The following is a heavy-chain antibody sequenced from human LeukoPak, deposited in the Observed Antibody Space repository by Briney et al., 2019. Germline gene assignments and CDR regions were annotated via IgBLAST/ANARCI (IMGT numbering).Heavy chain of an antibody. J-gene: IGHJ4*02. CDR1: GYTFTGYY. CDR3: ARDLDSSGWYSTPDFDY. CDR2: INPNSGGT. V-gene: IGHV1-2*02. Sequence: AASVKVSCKASGYTFTGYYMHWVRQAPGQGLEWMGWINPNSGGTNYAQKFQGRVTMTRDTSISTAYMELSRLRSDDTAVYYCARDLDSSGWYSTPDFDYWGQGTLVTVSS. D-gene: IGHD6-19*01.